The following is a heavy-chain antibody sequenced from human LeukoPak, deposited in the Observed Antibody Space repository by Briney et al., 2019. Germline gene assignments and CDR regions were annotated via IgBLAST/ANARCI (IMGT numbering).Heavy chain of an antibody. D-gene: IGHD6-13*01. Sequence: GGSLRLSCAASGFTFSSYWMSWFRQAPGKGLEWVGFIRSKAYGGTTEYAASVKGRFTISRDDSKSIAYLQMNSLKTEDTAVYYCTRMSSTAAAGRLFDYWGQGTLVTVSS. V-gene: IGHV3-49*03. CDR3: TRMSSTAAAGRLFDY. J-gene: IGHJ4*02. CDR2: IRSKAYGGTT. CDR1: GFTFSSYW.